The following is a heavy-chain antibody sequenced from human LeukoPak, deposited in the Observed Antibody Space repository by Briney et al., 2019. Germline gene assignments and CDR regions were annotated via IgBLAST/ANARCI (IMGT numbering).Heavy chain of an antibody. D-gene: IGHD5-18*01. CDR2: VSYDGSNK. CDR1: GFTFSDYV. V-gene: IGHV3-30*18. CDR3: AKDHLAGYSYGGYYFDY. J-gene: IGHJ4*02. Sequence: GRSLRLSCAASGFTFSDYVMHWVRQAPGKGLEWVTVVSYDGSNKYYTDSVKGRFTISRDNSKNTLYLQMNSLRAEDTAVYYCAKDHLAGYSYGGYYFDYWGQGTLVTVSS.